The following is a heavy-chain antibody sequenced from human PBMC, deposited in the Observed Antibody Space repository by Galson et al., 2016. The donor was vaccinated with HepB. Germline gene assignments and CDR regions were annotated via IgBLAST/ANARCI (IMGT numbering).Heavy chain of an antibody. CDR1: GFTFSSYA. J-gene: IGHJ4*02. D-gene: IGHD3-22*01. CDR3: AKGGGQIVVLVHFDY. Sequence: SLRLSCAASGFTFSSYAMTWVRQAPGEALEWVSTISGSGGSTNSYYADSVKGRFTISRDNSQNTLYLQMNSLRAEDTAVYYCAKGGGQIVVLVHFDYWGQGTLVTVSS. CDR2: ISGSGGST. V-gene: IGHV3-23*01.